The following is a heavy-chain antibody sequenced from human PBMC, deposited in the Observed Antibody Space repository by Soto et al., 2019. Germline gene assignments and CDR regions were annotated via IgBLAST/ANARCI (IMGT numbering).Heavy chain of an antibody. V-gene: IGHV3-30*18. J-gene: IGHJ4*02. CDR3: AKGHYYDSSGYLVFDY. Sequence: PGGSLRLSCAASGFTFSSYGMHWVRQAPGKGLEWVAVISYDGSNKYYADSVKGRFTISRDNSKNTLYLQMNSLRAEDTAVYYCAKGHYYDSSGYLVFDYWGQGTLVTVSS. CDR1: GFTFSSYG. D-gene: IGHD3-22*01. CDR2: ISYDGSNK.